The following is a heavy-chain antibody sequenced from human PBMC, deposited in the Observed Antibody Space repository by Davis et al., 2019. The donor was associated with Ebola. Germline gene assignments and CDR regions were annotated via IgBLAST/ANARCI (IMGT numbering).Heavy chain of an antibody. V-gene: IGHV3-30*19. Sequence: GGSLRLSCAASGFTFSSFGMHWVRQAPGKGLEWVAVISYDGSNKYYADSVKGRFTISRDNSKNTLYLQMNSLRAEDTAVYYCARGEYYDILTGPVTLVGDYYYYYGMDVWGKGTTVTVSS. J-gene: IGHJ6*04. CDR1: GFTFSSFG. CDR3: ARGEYYDILTGPVTLVGDYYYYYGMDV. CDR2: ISYDGSNK. D-gene: IGHD3-9*01.